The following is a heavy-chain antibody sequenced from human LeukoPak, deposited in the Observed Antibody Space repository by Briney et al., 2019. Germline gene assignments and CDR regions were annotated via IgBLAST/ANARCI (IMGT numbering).Heavy chain of an antibody. CDR2: FDPEDGET. V-gene: IGHV1-24*01. Sequence: SVKVSCKASGYTLTELSMHWVRQAPGKGLEWMGGFDPEDGETIYAQKFQGRVTMTEDTSTDTAYMELSSLRSEDTAVYYCATEITIFGVVTRSFDYWGQGTLVTVSS. D-gene: IGHD3-3*01. CDR1: GYTLTELS. J-gene: IGHJ4*02. CDR3: ATEITIFGVVTRSFDY.